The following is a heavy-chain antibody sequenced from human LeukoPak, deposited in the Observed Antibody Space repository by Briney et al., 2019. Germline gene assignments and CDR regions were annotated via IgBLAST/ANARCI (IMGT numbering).Heavy chain of an antibody. J-gene: IGHJ5*02. CDR2: IYTSGST. CDR1: GGSISSSNW. V-gene: IGHV4-61*02. CDR3: AREEGYSYGSSNWFDP. Sequence: SGTLSLTCAVSGGSISSSNWWSWIRQPAGKGLEWIGRIYTSGSTNYNPSLKSRVTISVDTSKNQFSLKLSSVTAADTAVYYCAREEGYSYGSSNWFDPWGQGTLVTVSS. D-gene: IGHD5-18*01.